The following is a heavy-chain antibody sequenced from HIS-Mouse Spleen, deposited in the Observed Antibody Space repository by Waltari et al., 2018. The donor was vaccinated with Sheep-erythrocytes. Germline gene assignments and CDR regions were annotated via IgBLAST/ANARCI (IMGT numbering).Heavy chain of an antibody. CDR1: GYTFTSYG. D-gene: IGHD4-17*01. CDR2: ISAYNGNT. Sequence: QVQLVQSGAEVTNPGASVKVSCKASGYTFTSYGISWVRKAPGKGLEGMGWISAYNGNTNYAQKLQGRVNMTTDTSTSTAYMELRSLRSDDTAVYYCARFYGDFTRAFDIWGQGTMVTVSS. J-gene: IGHJ3*02. V-gene: IGHV1-18*01. CDR3: ARFYGDFTRAFDI.